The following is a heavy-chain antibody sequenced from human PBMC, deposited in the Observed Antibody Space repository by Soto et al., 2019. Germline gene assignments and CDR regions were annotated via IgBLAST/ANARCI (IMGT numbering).Heavy chain of an antibody. CDR1: GAVTVSGSYY. V-gene: IGHV4-31*03. CDR3: ARGYSGYDYDFDY. J-gene: IGHJ4*02. Sequence: QVQLQESGPGLVKPSQTLSLTCSVSGAVTVSGSYYWSWIRQRPGKGLECLGYIFNSGSAYYNPSLRSRVTISIDTSKDEFSLTLSSVTAADTAVYFCARGYSGYDYDFDYWGQGVSVTVSS. CDR2: IFNSGSA. D-gene: IGHD5-12*01.